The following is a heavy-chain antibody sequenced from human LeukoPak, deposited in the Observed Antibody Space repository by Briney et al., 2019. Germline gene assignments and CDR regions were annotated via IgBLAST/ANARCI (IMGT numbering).Heavy chain of an antibody. Sequence: PGRSLRLSCAASGFTFSSYAMHWVRQAPGKGLEWVAVISYDGSNKYYADSVKGRFTISRDNSKNTLYLQMNSLRAEDTAVYYCAKGWKEYDHWGQGTLVTVSS. V-gene: IGHV3-30-3*01. D-gene: IGHD2/OR15-2a*01. CDR2: ISYDGSNK. J-gene: IGHJ4*02. CDR3: AKGWKEYDH. CDR1: GFTFSSYA.